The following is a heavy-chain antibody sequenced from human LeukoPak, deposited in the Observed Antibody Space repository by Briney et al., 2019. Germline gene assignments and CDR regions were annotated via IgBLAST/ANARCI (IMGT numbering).Heavy chain of an antibody. CDR3: ARLYYDFWSGYFVRWFDP. J-gene: IGHJ5*02. V-gene: IGHV4-39*01. CDR1: GGSISSSSYY. D-gene: IGHD3-3*01. Sequence: PSETLSLTCTVSGGSISSSSYYWGWIRQPPGKGLEWIGSIYYSGSTYYNPSLKSRVTISVDTSKNQFSLKLSSVTAADTAVYYYARLYYDFWSGYFVRWFDPWGQGTLVTVSS. CDR2: IYYSGST.